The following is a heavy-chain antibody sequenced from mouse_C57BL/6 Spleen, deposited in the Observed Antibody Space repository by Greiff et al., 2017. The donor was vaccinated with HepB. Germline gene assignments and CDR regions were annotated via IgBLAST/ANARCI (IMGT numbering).Heavy chain of an antibody. V-gene: IGHV1-22*01. J-gene: IGHJ3*01. CDR3: ARKLDDGYQGFAY. D-gene: IGHD2-3*01. Sequence: EVQLQQSGPELVKPGASVKMSCKASGYTFTDYNMHWVKQSHGKSLEWIGYINPNNGGTSYNQKFKGKATLTVNKSSSTAYIELSSLTSEDSAVYSGARKLDDGYQGFAYWGQGTLVTVSA. CDR2: INPNNGGT. CDR1: GYTFTDYN.